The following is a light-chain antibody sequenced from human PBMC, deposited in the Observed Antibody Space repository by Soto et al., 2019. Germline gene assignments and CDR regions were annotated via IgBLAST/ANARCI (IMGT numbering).Light chain of an antibody. CDR3: QKYNTAPLT. CDR1: QSVTSTY. CDR2: GAS. Sequence: EVVSTQSPGTLSLSPGARATLSCRASQSVTSTYLAWYQHRPGEAPRLLVYGASTRATGIPDRFSGSGSGTDFTLTISSLQPEDVATYYCQKYNTAPLTFGQGTMVDI. J-gene: IGKJ1*01. V-gene: IGKV3-20*01.